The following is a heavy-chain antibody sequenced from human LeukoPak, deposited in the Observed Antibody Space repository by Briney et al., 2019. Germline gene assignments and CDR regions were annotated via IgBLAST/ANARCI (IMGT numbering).Heavy chain of an antibody. Sequence: PSETLSLTCTVSGGSISNSSHYWGWIRQPPGKGLEWIGSMYYSGRTYYNPSLKSRVTISVDTSKNQFSLKLSSVTAADTAVYYCAVGADPGSYHFDYWGQGTLVTVSS. J-gene: IGHJ4*02. V-gene: IGHV4-39*01. CDR2: MYYSGRT. CDR3: AVGADPGSYHFDY. D-gene: IGHD3-10*01. CDR1: GGSISNSSHY.